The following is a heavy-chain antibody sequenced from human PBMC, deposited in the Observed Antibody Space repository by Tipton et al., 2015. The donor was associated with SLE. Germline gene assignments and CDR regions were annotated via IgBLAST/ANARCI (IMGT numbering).Heavy chain of an antibody. J-gene: IGHJ4*02. CDR3: ARWTDYGDSALGY. CDR2: ISHTGSP. D-gene: IGHD4-17*01. CDR1: GGSFRGYS. V-gene: IGHV4-34*01. Sequence: TLSLTCAVYGGSFRGYSWSWVRQPPGKGLEWIGEISHTGSPNYNASLKGRVTISIDTSKKEFSLTLNSVTAADTAVYYCARWTDYGDSALGYWGQGTLVPVSS.